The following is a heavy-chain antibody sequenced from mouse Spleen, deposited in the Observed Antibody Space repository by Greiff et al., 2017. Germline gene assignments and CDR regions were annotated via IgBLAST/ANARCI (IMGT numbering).Heavy chain of an antibody. Sequence: EVHLVESGADLVKPGASVKLSCTASGFNITDYFMHWVKQRTEQGLEWIGRIAPEDGETKYAPKFQGRATVTSHPSSNTAYLQLISLTAEDAAVYYCARTYTNYGAWFTYWGPGTLVTVSA. CDR3: ARTYTNYGAWFTY. J-gene: IGHJ3*01. CDR2: IAPEDGET. V-gene: IGHV14-2*01. D-gene: IGHD2-5*01. CDR1: GFNITDYF.